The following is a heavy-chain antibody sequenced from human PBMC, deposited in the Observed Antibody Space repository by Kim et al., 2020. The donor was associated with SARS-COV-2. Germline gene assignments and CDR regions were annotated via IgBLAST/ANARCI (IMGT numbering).Heavy chain of an antibody. Sequence: GGSLRLSCAASGFTFSSYGMHWVRQAPGKGLEWVAVIWYDGSNKYYADSVKGRFTISRDNSKNTLYLQMNSLRAEDTAVYYCAKDRAVVVPAAMDYWGQGTLVTVSS. V-gene: IGHV3-33*06. CDR1: GFTFSSYG. J-gene: IGHJ4*02. D-gene: IGHD2-2*01. CDR3: AKDRAVVVPAAMDY. CDR2: IWYDGSNK.